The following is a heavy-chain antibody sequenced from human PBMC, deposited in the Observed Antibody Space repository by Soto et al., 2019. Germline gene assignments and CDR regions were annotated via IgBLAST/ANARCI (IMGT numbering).Heavy chain of an antibody. CDR3: AAAGFSGYGDYHFHYYYYGMDV. V-gene: IGHV1-58*02. D-gene: IGHD4-17*01. J-gene: IGHJ6*02. CDR1: GFTFTSSA. Sequence: SVKVSCKASGFTFTSSAMQWVRQARGQRLEWIGWIVVGSGNTNYAQKFQERVTITRDMSTSTAYMELSSLRSEDTAVYYCAAAGFSGYGDYHFHYYYYGMDVWGQGTTVTVSS. CDR2: IVVGSGNT.